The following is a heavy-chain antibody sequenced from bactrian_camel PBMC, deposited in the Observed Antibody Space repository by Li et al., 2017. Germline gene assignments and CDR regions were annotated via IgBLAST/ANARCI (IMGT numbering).Heavy chain of an antibody. CDR2: INGAGGTT. J-gene: IGHJ6*01. Sequence: VQLVESGGGLVQPGGSLSLSCDASGFTFSAYDMSWVRQVPGKGLEWVSTINGAGGTTYYADSLKGRFTISRDNSKNTVFLQASSLKSEDSALYYCATDPSGYYRGSAFGYWGQGTQVTVS. CDR3: ATDPSGYYRGSAFGY. V-gene: IGHV3S40*01. D-gene: IGHD2*01. CDR1: GFTFSAYD.